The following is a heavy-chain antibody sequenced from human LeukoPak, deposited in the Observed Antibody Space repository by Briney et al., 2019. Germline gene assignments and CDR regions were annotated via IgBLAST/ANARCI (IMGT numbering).Heavy chain of an antibody. CDR3: AKVPAFLIAAAGTGFAFDI. J-gene: IGHJ3*02. D-gene: IGHD6-13*01. V-gene: IGHV3-53*01. CDR1: GFTVSSNY. CDR2: IYSGGST. Sequence: GGSLRLSCAASGFTVSSNYMSWVRQAPGKGLEWVSVIYSGGSTYFADSVKGRFTISRDNSKNTLYLQMNSLRAEDTAVYYCAKVPAFLIAAAGTGFAFDIWGQGTMVTVSS.